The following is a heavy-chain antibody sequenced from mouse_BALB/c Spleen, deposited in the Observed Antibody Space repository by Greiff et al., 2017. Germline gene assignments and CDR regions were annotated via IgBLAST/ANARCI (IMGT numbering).Heavy chain of an antibody. Sequence: VKLVESGPGLVEPSECLSLTCTASGFSFSSYGVYWVRQTPGKGLEWLGVIWGGGSTNYNSALMSRLSISKDNSKSQVFLKMNSLQTDDTAMYYCAKAYGYDCFDYWGQGTTLTVSA. J-gene: IGHJ2*01. CDR2: IWGGGST. CDR1: GFSFSSYG. V-gene: IGHV2-9*01. CDR3: AKAYGYDCFDY. D-gene: IGHD2-14*01.